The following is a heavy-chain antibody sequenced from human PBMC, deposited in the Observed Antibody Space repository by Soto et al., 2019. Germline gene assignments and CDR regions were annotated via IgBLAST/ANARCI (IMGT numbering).Heavy chain of an antibody. J-gene: IGHJ6*02. CDR2: ISGSGGST. CDR3: AAEFSAYYYYGMDV. Sequence: GGSLRLSCAASGFTFSSYAMSWVRQAPGKGLEWVSAISGSGGSTYYADSVKGRFTISRDNSKNTLYLQMNSLRAEDTAVYYCAAEFSAYYYYGMDVWGQGTTVTGSS. V-gene: IGHV3-23*01. CDR1: GFTFSSYA.